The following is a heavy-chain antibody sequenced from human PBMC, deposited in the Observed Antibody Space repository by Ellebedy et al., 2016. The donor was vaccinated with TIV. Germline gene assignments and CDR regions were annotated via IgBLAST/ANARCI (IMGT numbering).Heavy chain of an antibody. CDR3: SRGGGCGGGTCYYPDF. J-gene: IGHJ4*02. D-gene: IGHD2-15*01. Sequence: GESLKISCAASGFTFSTYSLNWVRQAPGKGLEWVSSISTITNYADSVRGRFTISRDNAKNSLDLQMNSLRAEDTAVYYCSRGGGCGGGTCYYPDFWGQGTLVTVSS. CDR2: ISTITNY. V-gene: IGHV3-21*01. CDR1: GFTFSTYS.